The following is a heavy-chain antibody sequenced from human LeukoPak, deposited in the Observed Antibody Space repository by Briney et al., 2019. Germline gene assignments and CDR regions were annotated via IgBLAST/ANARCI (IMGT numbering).Heavy chain of an antibody. V-gene: IGHV1-69*05. Sequence: ASVKVSCKVSGYNLTELSMHWVRQAPGQGLEWMGRIIPIFGTANYAQKFQGRVTITTDESTSTAYMELSSLRSEDTAVYFCARALSYYDSSGYYPGNCQHWGKGTLATVSS. CDR2: IIPIFGTA. J-gene: IGHJ1*01. D-gene: IGHD3-22*01. CDR3: ARALSYYDSSGYYPGNCQH. CDR1: GYNLTELS.